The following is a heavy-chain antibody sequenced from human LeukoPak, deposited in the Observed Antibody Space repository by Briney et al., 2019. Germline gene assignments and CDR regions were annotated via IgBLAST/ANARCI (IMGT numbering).Heavy chain of an antibody. CDR2: ISSSSSYI. V-gene: IGHV3-21*01. CDR1: GFTFSSYS. J-gene: IGHJ3*02. CDR3: ARVCGGDCYSPSSAFDI. D-gene: IGHD2-21*02. Sequence: GGSLRLSCAASGFTFSSYSMNWVRQAPGKGLEWVSSISSSSSYIYYADSVKVRFTISRDNAKNSLYLQMNSLRAEDTAVYYCARVCGGDCYSPSSAFDIWGQGTMVTVSS.